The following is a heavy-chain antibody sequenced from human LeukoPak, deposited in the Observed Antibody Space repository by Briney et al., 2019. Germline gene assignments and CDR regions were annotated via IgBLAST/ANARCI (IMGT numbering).Heavy chain of an antibody. Sequence: GGSLRLSCAASGFTFSSYGMHWVRQAPGKGLEWVAFIRYDGSNKYYADSVKGRFTISRDNSKNTLYLQMNSLRAEDTAVYYCAKDHTRIAVAGTPDGYWGQGTLVTVSS. J-gene: IGHJ4*02. D-gene: IGHD6-19*01. CDR3: AKDHTRIAVAGTPDGY. CDR2: IRYDGSNK. CDR1: GFTFSSYG. V-gene: IGHV3-30*02.